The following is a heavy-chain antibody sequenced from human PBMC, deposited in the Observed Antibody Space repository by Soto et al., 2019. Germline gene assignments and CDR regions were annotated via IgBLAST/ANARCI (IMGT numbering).Heavy chain of an antibody. D-gene: IGHD5-12*01. Sequence: GASVKVSCKASGGTFSSYAISWVRQAPGQGPEWMGGIIPIFGTANYAQKFQGRVTITADESTSTAYMELSSLRSEDTAVYYCARDPAIRDGYNEINFDYWGQRTLVTVSS. CDR1: GGTFSSYA. CDR2: IIPIFGTA. CDR3: ARDPAIRDGYNEINFDY. J-gene: IGHJ4*02. V-gene: IGHV1-69*13.